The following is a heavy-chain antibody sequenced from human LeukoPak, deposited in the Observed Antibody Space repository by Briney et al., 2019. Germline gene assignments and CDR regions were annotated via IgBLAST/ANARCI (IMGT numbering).Heavy chain of an antibody. CDR2: MYYTGVS. Sequence: SETLSLTCTVSGGSISSYHWNWIRQTPGKGLEWIGYMYYTGVSNYNPSLKSRVAISVDSSKNQFSLKVTSVTAADTAIYYCTTIKRGDIFGYFDFWGQGALVTVSS. CDR1: GGSISSYH. D-gene: IGHD5-18*01. CDR3: TTIKRGDIFGYFDF. V-gene: IGHV4-59*01. J-gene: IGHJ4*02.